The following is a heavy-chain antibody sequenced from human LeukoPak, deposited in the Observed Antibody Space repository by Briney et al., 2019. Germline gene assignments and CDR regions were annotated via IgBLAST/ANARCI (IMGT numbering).Heavy chain of an antibody. J-gene: IGHJ4*02. CDR2: IYTSGST. V-gene: IGHV4-4*07. CDR3: AREGEWLAYFDY. Sequence: SETLSLTCTVSGGSISSYSWSWIRQPAGKGLEWIGHIYTSGSTNYNPSLKGRVTMSVDTSKNQFSLKLSSVTAADTAVYYCAREGEWLAYFDYWGQGILVTVSS. D-gene: IGHD6-19*01. CDR1: GGSISSYS.